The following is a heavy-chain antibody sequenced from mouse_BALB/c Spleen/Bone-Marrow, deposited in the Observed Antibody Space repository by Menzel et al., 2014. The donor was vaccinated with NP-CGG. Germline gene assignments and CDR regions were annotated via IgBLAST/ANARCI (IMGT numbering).Heavy chain of an antibody. CDR2: IAPGSGST. CDR1: GYTFTSYW. Sequence: DLVKPGASVKLSCKASGYTFTSYWIYWIKQRPGQGLEWIGRIAPGSGSTYYNEMFKGKATLTVDTSSSTAYILLSSLSSEDSAVYFCAYYRYDVNYWGQGTTLTVSS. V-gene: IGHV1S41*01. CDR3: AYYRYDVNY. D-gene: IGHD2-14*01. J-gene: IGHJ2*01.